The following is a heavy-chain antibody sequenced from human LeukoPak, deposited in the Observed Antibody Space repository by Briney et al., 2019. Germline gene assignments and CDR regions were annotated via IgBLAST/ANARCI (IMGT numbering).Heavy chain of an antibody. CDR2: FDPEDGET. CDR3: ATDFSRIAAAPS. D-gene: IGHD6-13*01. Sequence: GASVKVSCKVSGYTFTELSMHWVRQAPGKGLEWMGGFDPEDGETIYAQKFQGRVTMTEDISTDTAYMELSSLRSEDTAVYYCATDFSRIAAAPSWGQGTLVTVSS. V-gene: IGHV1-24*01. CDR1: GYTFTELS. J-gene: IGHJ4*02.